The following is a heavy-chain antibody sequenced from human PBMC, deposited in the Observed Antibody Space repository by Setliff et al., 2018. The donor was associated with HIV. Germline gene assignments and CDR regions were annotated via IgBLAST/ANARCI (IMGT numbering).Heavy chain of an antibody. CDR3: ARDRRYCTSTSCYRNWFDP. V-gene: IGHV7-4-1*02. Sequence: GASVKVSCKASGYTFMNFAMHWVRQAPGQGLEWMGWINPNTGNPTYAQGFTGRFVFSLDTSVSTAYLQISSLKAEDTAVYYCARDRRYCTSTSCYRNWFDPWGQGTLVTVSS. D-gene: IGHD2-2*02. CDR1: GYTFMNFA. J-gene: IGHJ5*02. CDR2: INPNTGNP.